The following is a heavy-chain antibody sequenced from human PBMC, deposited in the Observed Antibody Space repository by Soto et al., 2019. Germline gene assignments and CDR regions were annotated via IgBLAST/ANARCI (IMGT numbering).Heavy chain of an antibody. J-gene: IGHJ3*02. CDR3: AKDRGYSSYDACDI. Sequence: EVQLLESGGGLVQPGGSLRLSCAASGFTFSSYAMSWFRQAPGKGLEWVSAISGSGVSTYYADSVQGRFTISRDDSKNTLYLETNSLRAEDTAVYYCAKDRGYSSYDACDIWGEGTMVTVST. V-gene: IGHV3-23*01. CDR1: GFTFSSYA. D-gene: IGHD6-19*01. CDR2: ISGSGVST.